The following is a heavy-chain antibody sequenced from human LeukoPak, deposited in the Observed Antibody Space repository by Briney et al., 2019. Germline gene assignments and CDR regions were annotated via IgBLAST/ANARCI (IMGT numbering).Heavy chain of an antibody. CDR3: ARLGATATRDY. D-gene: IGHD1-1*01. J-gene: IGHJ4*02. V-gene: IGHV7-4-1*02. CDR2: INTDTGSP. Sequence: GASVKVSCKASGYSFTTYPINWVRQAPGKGLEWMGWINTDTGSPAYAQGFTGRFVFSLDTSVSTAYLQINSLKPEDTAFYYCARLGATATRDYWGQGTLVTVSS. CDR1: GYSFTTYP.